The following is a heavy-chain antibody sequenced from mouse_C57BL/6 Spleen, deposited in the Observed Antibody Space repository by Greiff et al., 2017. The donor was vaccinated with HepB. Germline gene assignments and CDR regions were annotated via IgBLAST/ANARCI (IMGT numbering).Heavy chain of an antibody. CDR2: IDPSDSYT. J-gene: IGHJ3*01. V-gene: IGHV1-59*01. CDR1: GYTFTSYW. D-gene: IGHD2-5*01. Sequence: QVQLQQPGAELVRPGTSVKLSCKASGYTFTSYWMHWVKQRPGQGLEWIGVIDPSDSYTNYNQKFKGKATLTVDTSSSTAYLQISSLTSEDSAVYYCARGSYSNHDWFAYWGQGTLVTVSA. CDR3: ARGSYSNHDWFAY.